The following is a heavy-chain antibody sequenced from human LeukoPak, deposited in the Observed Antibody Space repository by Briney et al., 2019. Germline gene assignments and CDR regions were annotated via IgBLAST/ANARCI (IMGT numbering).Heavy chain of an antibody. Sequence: GGSLRLSCAASGFTFSSCAMSWVRQAPGKGLEWVSVISGSGSTTYYADSVKGRFTASRDNSKNTLYLQMNSLRAEDTAVYYCAKDLYYYGSDYWGQGTLVTVSS. J-gene: IGHJ4*02. CDR1: GFTFSSCA. D-gene: IGHD3-10*01. CDR2: ISGSGSTT. V-gene: IGHV3-23*01. CDR3: AKDLYYYGSDY.